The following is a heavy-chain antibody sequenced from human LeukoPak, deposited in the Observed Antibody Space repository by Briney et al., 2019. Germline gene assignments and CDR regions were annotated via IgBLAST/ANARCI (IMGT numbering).Heavy chain of an antibody. Sequence: GGSLRLSCAASGFTFSSSAMSWVRQAPGKGLEWVSAISNNGGYTYYADSVQGRFTISRDNSKSTLCLQMNSLRAEDTAVYYCAKGGLQLVKWWFDPWGQGTLVTVSS. CDR3: AKGGLQLVKWWFDP. V-gene: IGHV3-23*01. CDR1: GFTFSSSA. CDR2: ISNNGGYT. J-gene: IGHJ5*02. D-gene: IGHD6-6*01.